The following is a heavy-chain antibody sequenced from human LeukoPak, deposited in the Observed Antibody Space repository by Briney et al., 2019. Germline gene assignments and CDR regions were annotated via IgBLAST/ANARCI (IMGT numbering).Heavy chain of an antibody. J-gene: IGHJ4*02. CDR2: IWYDGSNK. CDR3: ARDVGGDLDY. D-gene: IGHD2-21*02. CDR1: GFTFSSYG. V-gene: IGHV3-33*01. Sequence: GGSLRLSCAASGFTFSSYGMHWVRQAPGKGLEWVAVIWYDGSNKYYADSVKGRFTISRDNAKNSLYLQMNSLRVEDTAAYYCARDVGGDLDYWGQGTLVTVSS.